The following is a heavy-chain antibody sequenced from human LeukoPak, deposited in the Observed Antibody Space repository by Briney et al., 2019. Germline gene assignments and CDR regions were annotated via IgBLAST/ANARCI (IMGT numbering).Heavy chain of an antibody. CDR3: ARGSNYMDV. D-gene: IGHD4-11*01. V-gene: IGHV3-53*01. J-gene: IGHJ6*03. Sequence: PGGSLRLSCAASGFNVSTSYMSWVRQFPGKGLEWVSVIYSGGNTYHMDSVKGRFTISRDNSKNTLFLQMNSLRAEDTAIYYCARGSNYMDVWGKGTTVTVSS. CDR1: GFNVSTSY. CDR2: IYSGGNT.